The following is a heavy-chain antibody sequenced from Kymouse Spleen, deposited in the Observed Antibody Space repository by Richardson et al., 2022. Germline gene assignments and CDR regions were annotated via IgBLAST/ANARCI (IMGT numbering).Heavy chain of an antibody. D-gene: IGHD1-26*01. CDR1: GGSFSGYY. Sequence: QVQLQQWGAGLLKPSETLSLTCAVYGGSFSGYYWSWIRQPPGKGLEWIGEINHSGSTNYNPSLKSRVTISVDTSKNQFSLKLSSVTAADTAVYYCAREGVGATDYWGQGTLVTVSS. CDR3: AREGVGATDY. V-gene: IGHV4-34*01. J-gene: IGHJ4*02. CDR2: INHSGST.